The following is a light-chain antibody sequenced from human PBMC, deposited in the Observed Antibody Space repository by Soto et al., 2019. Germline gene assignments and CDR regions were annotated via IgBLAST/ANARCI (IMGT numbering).Light chain of an antibody. CDR1: QSVSSN. J-gene: IGKJ2*01. Sequence: EIVMTQSPATLSVSPGERATLSCRASQSVSSNLAWYQQKPGQAPRLLIYVASTRATGIPARFSGSGSGTEFTLNISSLQSEDFAVYYCQQYNNWPLYTFGQGTKLEIK. CDR3: QQYNNWPLYT. V-gene: IGKV3-15*01. CDR2: VAS.